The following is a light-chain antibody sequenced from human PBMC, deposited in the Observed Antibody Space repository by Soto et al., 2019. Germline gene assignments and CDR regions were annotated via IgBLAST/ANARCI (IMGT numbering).Light chain of an antibody. CDR3: QQYNSYSRT. CDR1: QSISGW. CDR2: DAS. Sequence: DIPMTQSPSTLSASVGDRVTITCRASQSISGWLAWYRQKPGKAPKLLIFDASSLERGVPSRFSGSGSGTEFTLTISSLQPDDFATYYCQQYNSYSRTFGQGTKVEI. J-gene: IGKJ1*01. V-gene: IGKV1-5*01.